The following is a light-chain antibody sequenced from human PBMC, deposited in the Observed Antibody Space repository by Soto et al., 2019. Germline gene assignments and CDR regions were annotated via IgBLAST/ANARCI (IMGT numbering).Light chain of an antibody. V-gene: IGKV1-5*03. J-gene: IGKJ4*01. CDR3: QRYNSYSPST. CDR1: QSISSW. CDR2: KAS. Sequence: DIQMTQSPSTLSASVGDRVTITCRASQSISSWLAWYQQKPGKAPKLLIYKASSLESGVPSRFSGSGSGTEFTLTISSLQPDDFATYYCQRYNSYSPSTFGGGTKVEIK.